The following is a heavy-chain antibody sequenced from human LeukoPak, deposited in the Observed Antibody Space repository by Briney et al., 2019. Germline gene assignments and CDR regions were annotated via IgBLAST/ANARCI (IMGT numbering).Heavy chain of an antibody. D-gene: IGHD5-18*01. J-gene: IGHJ4*02. Sequence: GASVKVSCKASGYTCTSYDINWVRQATGQGLEWMGWMNPNSGNTGYAQKFQGRVTMTRNTSISTAYMELSSLRSEDTALYYCARSKRIQLWRWGDYWGQGTLVTVSS. V-gene: IGHV1-8*01. CDR1: GYTCTSYD. CDR2: MNPNSGNT. CDR3: ARSKRIQLWRWGDY.